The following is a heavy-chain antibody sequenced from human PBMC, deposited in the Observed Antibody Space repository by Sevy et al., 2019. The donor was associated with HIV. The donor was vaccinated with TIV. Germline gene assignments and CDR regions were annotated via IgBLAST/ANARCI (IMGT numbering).Heavy chain of an antibody. J-gene: IGHJ4*02. CDR1: GFTFSSYW. CDR2: IKQDMSEK. CDR3: ARAQQVTMVVVIGGLYFDF. D-gene: IGHD3-22*01. V-gene: IGHV3-7*01. Sequence: GGSLRLSCAASGFTFSSYWMTWVRQAPGKGLEWVANIKQDMSEKYYASSVKGRFTISRDNVRNSLYLQMESLRAEDTAVYYCARAQQVTMVVVIGGLYFDFWGQGTLVTVSS.